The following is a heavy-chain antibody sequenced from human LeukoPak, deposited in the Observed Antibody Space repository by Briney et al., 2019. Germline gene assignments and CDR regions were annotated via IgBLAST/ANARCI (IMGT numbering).Heavy chain of an antibody. V-gene: IGHV3-23*01. CDR2: ISGSGGST. J-gene: IGHJ6*03. Sequence: GGSLRLSCAACGFTFSSYGMSWVRQAPGKGLEWVSAISGSGGSTYYADSVKGRFTISRDNSKNTLYLQMNSLRAEDTAVYYCAREAVMITFGGVIVYYYYYMDVWGKGTTVTISS. D-gene: IGHD3-16*02. CDR3: AREAVMITFGGVIVYYYYYMDV. CDR1: GFTFSSYG.